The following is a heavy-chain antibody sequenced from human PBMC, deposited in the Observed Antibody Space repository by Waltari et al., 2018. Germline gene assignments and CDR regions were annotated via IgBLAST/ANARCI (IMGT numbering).Heavy chain of an antibody. CDR3: AEAYYYDSSGYYRGYYFDY. Sequence: QLQLQESCPGLVKPSETLSITCTVPGGSISSSSYYWGWRRQPPGRGLEWIGSIYYSGSTSYNPSLKSRVTISVDTSKNQFSLKLSSVTAADTAVYYCAEAYYYDSSGYYRGYYFDYWGQGTLVTVSS. CDR2: IYYSGST. V-gene: IGHV4-39*07. CDR1: GGSISSSSYY. D-gene: IGHD3-22*01. J-gene: IGHJ4*02.